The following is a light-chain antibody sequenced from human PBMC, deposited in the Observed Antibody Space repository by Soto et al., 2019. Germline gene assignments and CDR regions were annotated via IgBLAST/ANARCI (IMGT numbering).Light chain of an antibody. Sequence: QSALTQPASVSGSPGQSITISCTGTSSHVGSYKFVSWYQQHPGKAPKLMIYEGSKRPSGVSNRISGSKSANTASLTISGLQTEAAADYYCCSYANISTAYVLGHGTKVTV. CDR3: CSYANISTAYV. J-gene: IGLJ1*01. CDR1: SSHVGSYKF. V-gene: IGLV2-23*01. CDR2: EGS.